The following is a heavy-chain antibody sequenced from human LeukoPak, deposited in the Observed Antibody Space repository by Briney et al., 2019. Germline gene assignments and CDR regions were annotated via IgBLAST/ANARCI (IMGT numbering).Heavy chain of an antibody. V-gene: IGHV4-34*01. D-gene: IGHD3-22*01. Sequence: SETLSLTCAVYGGSFSGYYWSWIRQPQGKGLEWIGEINHSGSTNYNPSLKSRVTISVDTSKNQFSLKLSSVTAADTAVYYCARAQSSRWLLGYFDYWGQGTLVTVSS. CDR1: GGSFSGYY. CDR2: INHSGST. CDR3: ARAQSSRWLLGYFDY. J-gene: IGHJ4*02.